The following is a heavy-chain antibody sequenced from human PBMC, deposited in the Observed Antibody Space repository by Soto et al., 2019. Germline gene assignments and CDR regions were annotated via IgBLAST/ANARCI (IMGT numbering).Heavy chain of an antibody. CDR2: IASDGKDK. CDR1: GFTFSNYA. V-gene: IGHV3-30*18. Sequence: QVQLVESGGGVVQPGRSLKLSCAASGFTFSNYAIHWVRQAPGKGLEWVAVIASDGKDKRYADSVKGRFTISRDNSKKTVYLQMNSLRGVDTAVYYCAKDGAIAAADYFFDYWGQGSLVNVSS. J-gene: IGHJ4*02. D-gene: IGHD6-13*01. CDR3: AKDGAIAAADYFFDY.